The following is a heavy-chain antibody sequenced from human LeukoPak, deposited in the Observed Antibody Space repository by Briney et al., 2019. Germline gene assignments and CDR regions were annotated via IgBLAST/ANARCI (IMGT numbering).Heavy chain of an antibody. D-gene: IGHD3-3*01. CDR1: GSTFSSYA. CDR3: AKDLLQDYDFWSGYYTGMDV. CDR2: ISASGGST. J-gene: IGHJ6*03. V-gene: IGHV3-23*01. Sequence: GGSLRLSCAASGSTFSSYAMSWVRQAPGKGLEWVSAISASGGSTYYADSVKGRFTISRDNSKNTLYLQMNSLRAEDTAVYYCAKDLLQDYDFWSGYYTGMDVWGKGTTVTVSS.